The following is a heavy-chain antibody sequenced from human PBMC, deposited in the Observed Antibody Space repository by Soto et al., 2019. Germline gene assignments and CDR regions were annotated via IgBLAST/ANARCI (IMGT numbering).Heavy chain of an antibody. CDR3: ARDPSYGSSWYYYFDY. D-gene: IGHD6-13*01. CDR2: ISSSSGKI. CDR1: GFTLNGYA. V-gene: IGHV3-48*02. Sequence: EVQLVESGGDLIQPGGSLRLSCVASGFTLNGYAMNWVRQAPGKGLEWVSYISSSSGKIDYADSVKGRFTISRDNAKNSLFLQMNSIRDEDTAVYYCARDPSYGSSWYYYFDYWGQGTPVTVSS. J-gene: IGHJ4*02.